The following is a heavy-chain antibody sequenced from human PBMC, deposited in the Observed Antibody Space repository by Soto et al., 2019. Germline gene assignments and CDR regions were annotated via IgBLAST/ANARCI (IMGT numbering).Heavy chain of an antibody. Sequence: GGSLRLSCSASGFTFSSYAMHWVRQAPGKGLEYVSAISSNGGSTYYADSVKGRFTISRDNSKNTLYLQMSSLRAEDTAVYYCARDFGPPNLLGSGFYHYGVDVWGQGTTVTVSS. V-gene: IGHV3-64D*06. J-gene: IGHJ6*02. CDR3: ARDFGPPNLLGSGFYHYGVDV. CDR1: GFTFSSYA. CDR2: ISSNGGST. D-gene: IGHD1-26*01.